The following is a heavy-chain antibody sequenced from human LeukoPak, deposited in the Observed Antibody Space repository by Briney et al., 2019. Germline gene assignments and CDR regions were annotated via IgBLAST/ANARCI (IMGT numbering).Heavy chain of an antibody. CDR1: GGSFSGYY. V-gene: IGHV4-34*01. CDR3: ARGNIAAAVT. Sequence: SETLSLTCAVYGGSFSGYYWSWIRQPPGKGLEWIGEINHSGSTNYNPSLKSRVTISVDTSKNQFSLKLISVTAADTAVYYCARGNIAAAVTWGQGTLVTVSS. CDR2: INHSGST. D-gene: IGHD6-13*01. J-gene: IGHJ5*02.